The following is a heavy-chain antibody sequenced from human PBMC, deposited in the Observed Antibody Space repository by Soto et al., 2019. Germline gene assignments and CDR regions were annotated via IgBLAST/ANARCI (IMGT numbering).Heavy chain of an antibody. CDR1: GGTFSSYA. J-gene: IGHJ6*02. CDR2: IIPIFGTA. CDR3: ARGRGAMPGYYYYGMDV. D-gene: IGHD3-16*01. V-gene: IGHV1-69*13. Sequence: TVKVSCKASGGTFSSYAISWVRQAPGQGLEWMGGIIPIFGTANYAQKFQGRVTITADESTSTAYMELSSLRSEDTAVYYCARGRGAMPGYYYYGMDVWGQGTTVTVSS.